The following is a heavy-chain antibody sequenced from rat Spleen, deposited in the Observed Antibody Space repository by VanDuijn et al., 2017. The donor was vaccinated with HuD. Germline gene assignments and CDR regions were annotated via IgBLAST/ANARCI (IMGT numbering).Heavy chain of an antibody. CDR1: GFTFSNYD. D-gene: IGHD1-4*01. CDR3: TRSRGYPGIAFDY. V-gene: IGHV5-25*01. Sequence: EVQLVESGGGLVQPGRSLKVSCVASGFTFSNYDMAWVRQAPTKGLEWIASINTGGGSTYYPDSVKGRFTISRDIAKSTLFLQMNSLQTEDTAIYYCTRSRGYPGIAFDYWGQGVMVTVSS. CDR2: INTGGGST. J-gene: IGHJ2*01.